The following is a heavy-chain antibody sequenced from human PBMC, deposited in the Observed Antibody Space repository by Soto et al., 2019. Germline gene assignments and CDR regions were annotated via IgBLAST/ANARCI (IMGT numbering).Heavy chain of an antibody. CDR1: GFTFSTYS. CDR2: ISSGGSYI. J-gene: IGHJ2*01. CDR3: ARPDRDWYFDL. Sequence: EVQLVESGGGLVKPGGSLRLSCAASGFTFSTYSMNWVRRAPGRGLEWASSISSGGSYIYYADSVKGRFTISRDNAKNSLYLQMNSLRAEDTAVYYCARPDRDWYFDLWGRGTLVTVSS. V-gene: IGHV3-21*01.